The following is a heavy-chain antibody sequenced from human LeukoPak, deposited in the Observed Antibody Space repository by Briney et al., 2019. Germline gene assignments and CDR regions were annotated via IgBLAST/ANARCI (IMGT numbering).Heavy chain of an antibody. CDR2: IYYSGST. CDR3: ARLGVVTALFDP. CDR1: GDSISTTTYY. J-gene: IGHJ5*02. Sequence: PSETLSLTCTVSGDSISTTTYYWAWIRQPPGKGLEWIGSIYYSGSTYYNPSLKSRVTISVDTSKNQFSLKLTSVTAADTALYYCARLGVVTALFDPWGQGTLVTVSS. V-gene: IGHV4-39*01. D-gene: IGHD2-21*02.